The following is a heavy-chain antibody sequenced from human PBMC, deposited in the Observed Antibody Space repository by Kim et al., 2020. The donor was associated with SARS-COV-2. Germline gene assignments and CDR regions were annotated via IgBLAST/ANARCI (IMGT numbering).Heavy chain of an antibody. CDR2: IMSDGSNK. J-gene: IGHJ4*02. Sequence: GGSLRLSCAVSGFSLSTYGIHWIRQAPGRGLEWVTFIMSDGSNKWYADSVKGRFTISRDDSKNTVFLQMSSVRAEDTAVYYCVRDGDSSSWNFDYWGQGTQVTVSS. CDR1: GFSLSTYG. V-gene: IGHV3-30*02. CDR3: VRDGDSSSWNFDY. D-gene: IGHD2-2*01.